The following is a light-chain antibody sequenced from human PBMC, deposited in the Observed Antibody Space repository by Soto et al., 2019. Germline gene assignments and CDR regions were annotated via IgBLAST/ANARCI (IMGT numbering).Light chain of an antibody. CDR1: KSISSY. CDR3: PQSYSTPPT. J-gene: IGKJ2*01. Sequence: DIQMTQSPSSLSASVGDRVTITCRASKSISSYLNWYQQKPGKAPKLLIYAASSLQSGVPSRFSGSGSGTDFTLTISSLQPEDFATYYCPQSYSTPPTFGQGTKLEIK. V-gene: IGKV1-39*01. CDR2: AAS.